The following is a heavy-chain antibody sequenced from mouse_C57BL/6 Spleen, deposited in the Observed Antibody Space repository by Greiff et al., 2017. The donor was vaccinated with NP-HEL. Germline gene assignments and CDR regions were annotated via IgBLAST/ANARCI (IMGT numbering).Heavy chain of an antibody. Sequence: VQLQQSGPELVKPGASVKISCKASGYTFTDYYMNWVKQSHGKSLEWIGDISPNNGGTCYTQTVKGRVTLTGDNAYSTAYMEIRSLTSEDSAVYDCARWRYYGSSYEGYFDVWGTGTTVTVSS. CDR2: ISPNNGGT. D-gene: IGHD1-1*01. J-gene: IGHJ1*03. CDR1: GYTFTDYY. V-gene: IGHV1-26*01. CDR3: ARWRYYGSSYEGYFDV.